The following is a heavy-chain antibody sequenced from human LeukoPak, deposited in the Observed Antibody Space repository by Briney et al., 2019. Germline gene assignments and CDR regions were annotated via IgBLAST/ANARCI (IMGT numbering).Heavy chain of an antibody. V-gene: IGHV3-48*03. CDR1: GFTFSSYE. J-gene: IGHJ6*03. D-gene: IGHD2-15*01. CDR3: AREEVVVAATYYYYYMDV. Sequence: GGSLRLSCAASGFTFSSYEMNRVRQAPGKGLEWVSYISSSGSTIYYADSVKGRFTISRDNAKNSLYLQMNSLRAEDTAVYYCAREEVVVAATYYYYYMDVWGKGTTVTISS. CDR2: ISSSGSTI.